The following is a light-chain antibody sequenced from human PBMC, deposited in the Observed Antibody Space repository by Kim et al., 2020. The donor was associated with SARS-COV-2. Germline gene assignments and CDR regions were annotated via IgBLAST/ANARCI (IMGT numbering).Light chain of an antibody. CDR3: QQSYSAPFT. CDR1: QSISNY. Sequence: ASVGDRVTIACRASQSISNYLNWYQQKPGKAPSLLIFAASRLQRGVPSRFSGSGSGTDFTLTISSLQPEDFATYYCQQSYSAPFTFGGGTKVDIK. CDR2: AAS. J-gene: IGKJ4*01. V-gene: IGKV1-39*01.